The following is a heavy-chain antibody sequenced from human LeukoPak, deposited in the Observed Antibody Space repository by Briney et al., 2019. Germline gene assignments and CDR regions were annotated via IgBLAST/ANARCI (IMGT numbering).Heavy chain of an antibody. D-gene: IGHD3-3*01. V-gene: IGHV4-34*01. CDR2: INHSEST. Sequence: SETLSLTCAVYGGSFSGYYWSWIRQPPGKALEWIGEINHSESTNYNPSLKSRVTISVDTSKNQFSLKLSSVTAADTAVYYCARGAPTNYDFWSGYYAFWFDPWGQGTLVTVSS. CDR3: ARGAPTNYDFWSGYYAFWFDP. CDR1: GGSFSGYY. J-gene: IGHJ5*02.